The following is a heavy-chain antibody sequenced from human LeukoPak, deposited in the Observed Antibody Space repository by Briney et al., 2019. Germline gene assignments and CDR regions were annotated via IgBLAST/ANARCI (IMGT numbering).Heavy chain of an antibody. D-gene: IGHD5-12*01. V-gene: IGHV1-2*02. J-gene: IGHJ4*02. CDR1: GYTFTGYY. CDR3: AREYSGYACIDY. CDR2: INPNSGGT. Sequence: ASVKVSCKASGYTFTGYYMHWVRQAPGQGLEWMGWINPNSGGTNYAQKFQGRVTMTSDTSISTAYMELSRLRSDDTAVYYCAREYSGYACIDYWGQGTLVTVSS.